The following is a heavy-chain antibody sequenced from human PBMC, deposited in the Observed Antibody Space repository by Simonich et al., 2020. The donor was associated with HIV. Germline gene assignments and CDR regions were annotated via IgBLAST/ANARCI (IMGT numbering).Heavy chain of an antibody. V-gene: IGHV1-69-2*01. Sequence: EVQLVQSGAEVKKPGATVKISCRVFGYTFTDYYIHWVQQVPEKGLEWMGLVDPEQDEKIYAEKCQGRLTIPADTSPDIAYMELSSLRSEDTAVYYCATVGLRDGYNYYWGQGTLITVSS. J-gene: IGHJ4*02. D-gene: IGHD1-1*01. CDR1: GYTFTDYY. CDR2: VDPEQDEK. CDR3: ATVGLRDGYNYY.